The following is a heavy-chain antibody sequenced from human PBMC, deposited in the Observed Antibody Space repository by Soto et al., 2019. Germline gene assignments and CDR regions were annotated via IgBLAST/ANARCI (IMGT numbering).Heavy chain of an antibody. V-gene: IGHV4-59*08. J-gene: IGHJ4*02. CDR3: ARLEGLATISYYFDF. CDR1: GGSISSYY. Sequence: PSETLSLTCTVSGGSISSYYCSWIRQLPGWGLKRIGYIYYSGSTNYNPSLQTRVTISLDKSKSQFPLKLNSVTAADSAVYFCARLEGLATISYYFDFWGPGALVTVSS. D-gene: IGHD3-9*01. CDR2: IYYSGST.